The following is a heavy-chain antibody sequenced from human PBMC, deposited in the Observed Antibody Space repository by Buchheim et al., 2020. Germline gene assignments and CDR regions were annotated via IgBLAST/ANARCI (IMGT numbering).Heavy chain of an antibody. V-gene: IGHV3-48*04. CDR1: GFTFSSYS. D-gene: IGHD3-10*01. CDR3: ARDKGVVRGVLSY. Sequence: EVQLVESGGGLVQPGGSLRLSCAASGFTFSSYSMNWVRRAPGKGLEWVSYISSSSSTIYYADSVKGRFTISRDNAKNSLYLQMNSLRADDTAVYYCARDKGVVRGVLSYGGQGTL. J-gene: IGHJ4*02. CDR2: ISSSSSTI.